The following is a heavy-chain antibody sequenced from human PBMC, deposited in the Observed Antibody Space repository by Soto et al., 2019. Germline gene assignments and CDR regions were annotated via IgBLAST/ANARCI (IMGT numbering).Heavy chain of an antibody. J-gene: IGHJ4*02. D-gene: IGHD6-13*01. Sequence: QVQLVESGGGVVQPGRSLRLSCAASGFTFSSYAMHWVRQAPGKGLEWVAIISYDASNKYYADSVKGRFTIFRDNSKNTLYLQMNSLRAEDTAVYYCARGYSSSSAAFDYWGQGTLVTVSS. CDR1: GFTFSSYA. V-gene: IGHV3-30-3*01. CDR3: ARGYSSSSAAFDY. CDR2: ISYDASNK.